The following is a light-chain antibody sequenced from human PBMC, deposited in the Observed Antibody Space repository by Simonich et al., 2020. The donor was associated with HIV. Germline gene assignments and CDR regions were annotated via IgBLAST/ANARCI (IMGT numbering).Light chain of an antibody. CDR1: SSDVGGYNY. V-gene: IGLV2-14*01. J-gene: IGLJ3*02. CDR3: SSYTSSSSWV. CDR2: DFS. Sequence: QSALTQPASVSGSPGPSITISCTGTSSDVGGYNYVSWYQQHPGKAPNLMIYDFSKRPSGVSNRFSGSKSGNTASLTISGLQAEDEADYYCSSYTSSSSWVFGGGTKLTVL.